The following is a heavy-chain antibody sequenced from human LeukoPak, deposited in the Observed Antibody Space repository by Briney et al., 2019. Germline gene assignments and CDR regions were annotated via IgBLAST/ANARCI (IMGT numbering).Heavy chain of an antibody. CDR1: GYTFTSYG. V-gene: IGHV1-18*01. Sequence: ASVKVSCKASGYTFTSYGISWVRQAPGQGLEWMGWISAYNGNTNYAQKFQGRVTMTRDTSISTAYMELSRLRSDDTAVYYCARVRMVRGVIIMGYWGQGTLVTVSS. CDR2: ISAYNGNT. CDR3: ARVRMVRGVIIMGY. D-gene: IGHD3-10*01. J-gene: IGHJ4*02.